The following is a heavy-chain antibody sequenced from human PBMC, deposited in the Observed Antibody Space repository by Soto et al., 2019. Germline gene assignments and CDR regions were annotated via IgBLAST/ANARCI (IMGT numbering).Heavy chain of an antibody. CDR2: ISSGGHTV. CDR1: GFTFSGYG. V-gene: IGHV3-48*02. D-gene: IGHD7-27*01. Sequence: TGRSLRLSCAASGFTFSGYGMHWVRQAPGEGLEWISYISSGGHTVYYADSVRGRFTFSRDNAQSSLYLQMNSLRDEDTAVYYCARGSAGDLYYFDFWGQGTLVTVSS. CDR3: ARGSAGDLYYFDF. J-gene: IGHJ4*02.